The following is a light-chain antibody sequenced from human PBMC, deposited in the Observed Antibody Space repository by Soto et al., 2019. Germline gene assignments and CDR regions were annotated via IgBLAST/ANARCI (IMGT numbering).Light chain of an antibody. CDR3: TSYTTTSTHV. V-gene: IGLV2-8*01. CDR2: DVV. CDR1: KNDIGVYDF. J-gene: IGLJ1*01. Sequence: QSVLTQPHSASGSLGQSVTISCTGTKNDIGVYDFVSWYQHHPGKAPRLIIYDVVQRPSGVPDRFSGSKSGNTASLTISGLHAEDEADYYCTSYTTTSTHVSGSGTKGTVL.